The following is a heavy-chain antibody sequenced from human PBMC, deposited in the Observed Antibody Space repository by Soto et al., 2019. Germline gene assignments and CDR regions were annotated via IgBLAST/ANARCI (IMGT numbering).Heavy chain of an antibody. Sequence: GGSLRLCCAASGFTFSSCAMSWARQAPGQGLEWVSVISGTGATTYYADSVKGRFTISRDNSKNTLFLQMDSLRAEDTAVYYCAKDLHWYGMDVWGQGTTVTVSS. D-gene: IGHD1-1*01. V-gene: IGHV3-23*01. CDR2: ISGTGATT. J-gene: IGHJ6*02. CDR1: GFTFSSCA. CDR3: AKDLHWYGMDV.